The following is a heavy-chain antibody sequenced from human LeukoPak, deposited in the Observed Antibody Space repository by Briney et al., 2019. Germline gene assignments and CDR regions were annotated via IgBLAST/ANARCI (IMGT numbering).Heavy chain of an antibody. CDR2: MNPNSGNT. V-gene: IGHV1-8*01. CDR3: ARVRGKYYYDSSGYTTEHFDH. D-gene: IGHD3-22*01. CDR1: GYTFTSYD. Sequence: ASVKVSCKASGYTFTSYDINWVRQATGQGLEWMGWMNPNSGNTGYAQKFQGRVTMTRNTSISTAYMELSSLRSEDTAVYYCARVRGKYYYDSSGYTTEHFDHWGQGTLVTVSS. J-gene: IGHJ4*02.